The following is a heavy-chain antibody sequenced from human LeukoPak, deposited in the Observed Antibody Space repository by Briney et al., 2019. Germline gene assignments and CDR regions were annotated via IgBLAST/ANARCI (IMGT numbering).Heavy chain of an antibody. D-gene: IGHD2-2*02. CDR1: GFTFSTYS. J-gene: IGHJ3*02. Sequence: GGSLRLSCAASGFTFSTYSMNWARQAPGKGLEWVSYISNSSSTIYYADSVKGRFTISRDNAKNSLYLQMNSLRAEDTAVYYCAKEGYCSSTSCYTDAFDIWGQGTMVTVSS. CDR3: AKEGYCSSTSCYTDAFDI. V-gene: IGHV3-48*01. CDR2: ISNSSSTI.